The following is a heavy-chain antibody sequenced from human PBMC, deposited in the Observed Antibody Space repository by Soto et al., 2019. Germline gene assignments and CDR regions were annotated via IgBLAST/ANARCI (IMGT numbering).Heavy chain of an antibody. Sequence: SETLSLTCAVYGGSISGYYWSWIRQPPGKGLEWIGEINHSGSTNYNPSLKSRVTISVDTSKNQFSLKLSSVTAADTAVYYCARGGTIFGVVIINFFDYWGQGTLVTVSS. CDR3: ARGGTIFGVVIINFFDY. CDR1: GGSISGYY. J-gene: IGHJ4*02. V-gene: IGHV4-34*01. D-gene: IGHD3-3*01. CDR2: INHSGST.